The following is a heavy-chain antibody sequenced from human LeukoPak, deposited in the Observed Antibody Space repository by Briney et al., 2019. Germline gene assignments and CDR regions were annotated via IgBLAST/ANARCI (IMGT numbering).Heavy chain of an antibody. D-gene: IGHD2-15*01. CDR1: GYTFTSYA. J-gene: IGHJ4*02. CDR3: AREGDILPSF. V-gene: IGHV1-3*01. Sequence: ASVKDSCKASGYTFTSYAMHWVRQAPGQRLEWMGWINAGNGNTKYSQKFQGRVTLTRDTSASTAYMGLSSLRSEDTAVYYCAREGDILPSFWGQGTLVTVSS. CDR2: INAGNGNT.